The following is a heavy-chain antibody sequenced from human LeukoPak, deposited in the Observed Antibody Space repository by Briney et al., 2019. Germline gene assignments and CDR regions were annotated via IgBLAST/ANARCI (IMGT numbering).Heavy chain of an antibody. J-gene: IGHJ4*02. CDR3: ARENWYSDY. Sequence: ASVKVSCKASGYTFTHYRLHWVRQAHGQGLEWMGWVNPDRGATNYQQNFQGRVTMTRDTSISTVYMELSRLRSDDTAVYYCARENWYSDYWGQGTLVTVSS. CDR2: VNPDRGAT. D-gene: IGHD1-1*01. CDR1: GYTFTHYR. V-gene: IGHV1-2*02.